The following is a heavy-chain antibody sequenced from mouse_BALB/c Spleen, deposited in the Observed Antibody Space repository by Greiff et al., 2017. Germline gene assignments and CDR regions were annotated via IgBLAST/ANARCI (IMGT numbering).Heavy chain of an antibody. CDR2: IRNKDDGYTT. J-gene: IGHJ2*01. CDR1: GFTFTDYY. V-gene: IGHV7-3*02. D-gene: IGHD3-3*01. CDR3: ARDKGPLLDY. Sequence: EVQRVESGGGLVQPGGSLRLSCATSGFTFTDYYMSWVRQPPEKALEWLGFIRNKDDGYTTEYSASVKGRITISRDNSKSHLYLRMNTLGAEDSATYYCARDKGPLLDYWGQGTTLTVSS.